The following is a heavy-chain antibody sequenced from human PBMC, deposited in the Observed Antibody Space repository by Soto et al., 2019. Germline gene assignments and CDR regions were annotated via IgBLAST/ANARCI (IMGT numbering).Heavy chain of an antibody. J-gene: IGHJ4*02. CDR2: IYYSGST. CDR1: GGSISSSSYY. D-gene: IGHD6-19*01. Sequence: QLQLQESGPGLVKPSETLSLTCTVSGGSISSSSYYWGWIRQPPGKGLEWIGSIYYSGSTYYNPSLKSRVTISVDTSKNQSSLKLSSVTAADPAVYYCARHVRRDPRRIAVAGLFDYWGQGTLVTVSS. V-gene: IGHV4-39*01. CDR3: ARHVRRDPRRIAVAGLFDY.